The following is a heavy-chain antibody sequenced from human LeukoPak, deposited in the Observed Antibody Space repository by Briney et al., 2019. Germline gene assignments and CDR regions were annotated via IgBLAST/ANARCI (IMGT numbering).Heavy chain of an antibody. CDR1: GYTFTGYY. V-gene: IGHV1-2*02. CDR3: ARGVTYYYDSSGYSAGGDAFDI. CDR2: INPNSGGT. Sequence: ASVKVSCKASGYTFTGYYMHWVRQAPGQGLEWMGWINPNSGGTNYAQKFQGRVTMTRDTSISTAYMELSRLRSDDTAVYYCARGVTYYYDSSGYSAGGDAFDIWSQGTMVTVSS. J-gene: IGHJ3*02. D-gene: IGHD3-22*01.